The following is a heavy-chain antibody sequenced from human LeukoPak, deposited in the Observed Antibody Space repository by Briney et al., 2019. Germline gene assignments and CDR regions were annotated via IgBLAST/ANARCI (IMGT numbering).Heavy chain of an antibody. Sequence: PGRSLRLSCTASGFTFGDYAMSWVRQAPGKGLEWVGFIRSKAYGGTTEYAASVKGRFTISRDDSKSIAYLQMNSLKTEDTAVYYCARAIIAVVPAAMYGWFDPWGQGTLVTVSS. CDR1: GFTFGDYA. J-gene: IGHJ5*02. CDR2: IRSKAYGGTT. V-gene: IGHV3-49*04. D-gene: IGHD2-2*01. CDR3: ARAIIAVVPAAMYGWFDP.